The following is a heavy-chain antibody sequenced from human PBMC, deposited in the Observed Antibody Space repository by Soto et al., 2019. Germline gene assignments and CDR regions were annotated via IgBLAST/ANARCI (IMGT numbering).Heavy chain of an antibody. CDR3: ARHGSESGWFFFDP. D-gene: IGHD6-19*01. CDR2: VSYSGST. J-gene: IGHJ5*02. V-gene: IGHV4-59*08. Sequence: SETLSLTCSLSGGAIGGYYWSWIRQPPGKALEWIGYVSYSGSTDYHPSLKSRVSISIDTSKNQFSLKMISVTAADTAVYYCARHGSESGWFFFDPWGQGALVTVSS. CDR1: GGAIGGYY.